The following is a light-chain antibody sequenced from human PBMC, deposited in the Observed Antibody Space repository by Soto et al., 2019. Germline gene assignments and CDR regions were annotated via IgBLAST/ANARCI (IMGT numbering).Light chain of an antibody. CDR2: LGS. V-gene: IGKV2-28*01. Sequence: DIVMTQSPLSLPVTPGEPASISCRSSQSLLHSDGYNCLDWYLQKPGQSPQLLIYLGSNRASGVPVRFSGSGAGTDFTLKISRVEAEDVGVEYCMQGLQAPVTFGGGTKVEI. CDR1: QSLLHSDGYNC. J-gene: IGKJ4*01. CDR3: MQGLQAPVT.